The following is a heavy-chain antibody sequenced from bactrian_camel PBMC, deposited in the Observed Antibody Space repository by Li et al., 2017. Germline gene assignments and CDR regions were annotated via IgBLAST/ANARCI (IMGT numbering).Heavy chain of an antibody. Sequence: HVQLVESGGGLVEPGGSLRLSCTTSGFAFGNFALAWFRQAPGKEREGVAVAVTGSSRTFYADSVKDRFTISQDNANNTIYLQMDNLKPEDTAMYYCAAHPSRTYCSGGYNLRPSTRRPDYITGQGTQVTVS. D-gene: IGHD5*01. CDR1: GFAFGNFA. CDR2: AVTGSSRT. V-gene: IGHV3S61*01. J-gene: IGHJ4*01.